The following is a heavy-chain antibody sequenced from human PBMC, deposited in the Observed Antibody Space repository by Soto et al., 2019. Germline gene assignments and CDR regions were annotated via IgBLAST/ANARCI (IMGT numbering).Heavy chain of an antibody. CDR3: ARDDYGSGFFDH. Sequence: SETLSLTSTVSGGSISSYYWCCIRQPPGKGLEWIGYIYYSGSTNYNPSLKSRVTISVDTSKNQFSLKLSSVTAADTAVYYCARDDYGSGFFDHWGRGIMVT. J-gene: IGHJ4*02. CDR1: GGSISSYY. V-gene: IGHV4-59*12. D-gene: IGHD3-10*01. CDR2: IYYSGST.